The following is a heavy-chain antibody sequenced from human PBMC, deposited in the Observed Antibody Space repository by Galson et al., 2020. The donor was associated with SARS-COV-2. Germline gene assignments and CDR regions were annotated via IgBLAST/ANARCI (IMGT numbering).Heavy chain of an antibody. D-gene: IGHD3-22*01. CDR1: GYSISSGYF. J-gene: IGHJ4*02. Sequence: SQTLSLTCTVSGYSISSGYFWGWIRQPPGKGLESIGTIYHSGRTYYNPSLKSRVTISVDTSKNQFSLKLSSVTAADTAVYYCARVPDYYDPPDYWGQGTLVTVSS. V-gene: IGHV4-38-2*02. CDR3: ARVPDYYDPPDY. CDR2: IYHSGRT.